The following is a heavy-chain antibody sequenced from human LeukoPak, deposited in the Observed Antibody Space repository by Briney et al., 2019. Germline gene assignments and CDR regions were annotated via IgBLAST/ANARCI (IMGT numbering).Heavy chain of an antibody. CDR1: GYTVTTNG. D-gene: IGHD2-21*01. CDR3: ARDRDYSPDY. J-gene: IGHJ4*02. Sequence: GASVKVSCKASGYTVTTNGISRVRQAPGQWLELMGWISAYSGNTIYAQKLQGRVTMTTDTSTTTAYMELRSLRSDDTAVYYCARDRDYSPDYWGQGTLVTVSS. CDR2: ISAYSGNT. V-gene: IGHV1-18*01.